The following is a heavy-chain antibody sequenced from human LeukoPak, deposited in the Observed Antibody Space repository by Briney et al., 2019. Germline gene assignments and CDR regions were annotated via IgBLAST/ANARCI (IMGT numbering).Heavy chain of an antibody. Sequence: GRSLRLSCAASGFTFSSYGMHWVRQAPGKGLEWVAVISYDGSNKYYADSVKGRFTISRDNSKNTLYLQMNSLRAEDTAVYYCARDYNYAFDNWGQGTLVTVSS. CDR1: GFTFSSYG. CDR3: ARDYNYAFDN. V-gene: IGHV3-30*03. D-gene: IGHD3-22*01. CDR2: ISYDGSNK. J-gene: IGHJ4*02.